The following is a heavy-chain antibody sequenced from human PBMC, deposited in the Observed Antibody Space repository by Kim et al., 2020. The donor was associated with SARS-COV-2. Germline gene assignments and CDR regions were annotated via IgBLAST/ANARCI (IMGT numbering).Heavy chain of an antibody. CDR3: ARTMSVSYYGVDV. V-gene: IGHV3-74*01. CDR2: INSDGSNT. J-gene: IGHJ6*02. D-gene: IGHD3-10*02. CDR1: GFTFSNYR. Sequence: GGSLRLSCAASGFTFSNYRMHWVRQAPGKGLEWVSRINSDGSNTNYADSVKGRFTISRDNAKNTLSLQMNSLRDEGTAVYYCARTMSVSYYGVDVWGQGNRVPVSS.